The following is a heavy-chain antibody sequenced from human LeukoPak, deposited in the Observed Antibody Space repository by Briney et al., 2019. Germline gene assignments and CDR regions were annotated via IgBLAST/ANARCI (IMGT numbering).Heavy chain of an antibody. CDR1: GFTFSSYG. V-gene: IGHV3-23*01. J-gene: IGHJ6*03. Sequence: GGSLRLSCVVSGFTFSSYGMSWVRQAPGKGLEWVSAISGSGGSTYYADSVKGRFTISRDNSKNTLYLQMNSLRAEDTAVYYCAKVGDIPDYYYMDVWGKGTTVTISS. CDR3: AKVGDIPDYYYMDV. D-gene: IGHD3-9*01. CDR2: ISGSGGST.